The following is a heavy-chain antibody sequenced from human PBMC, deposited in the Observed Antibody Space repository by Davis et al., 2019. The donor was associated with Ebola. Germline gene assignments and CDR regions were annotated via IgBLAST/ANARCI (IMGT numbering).Heavy chain of an antibody. CDR1: AYTFTSYY. V-gene: IGHV1-46*01. Sequence: AASVQVSCKASAYTFTSYYMHWVRQAPGQGLEWMGIINPSGGSTSYAQKFQGRVTMTRDTSTSTVYMELSSLRSEDTAVYYCARRGGSGSYYNPDGMDVWGKGTTVTVSS. CDR2: INPSGGST. CDR3: ARRGGSGSYYNPDGMDV. J-gene: IGHJ6*04. D-gene: IGHD3-10*01.